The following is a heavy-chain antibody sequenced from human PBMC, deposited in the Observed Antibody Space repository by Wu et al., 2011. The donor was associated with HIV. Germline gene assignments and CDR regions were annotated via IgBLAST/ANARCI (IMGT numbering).Heavy chain of an antibody. V-gene: IGHV1-2*02. J-gene: IGHJ4*02. CDR3: ARKYCSGGGCYFYY. Sequence: QVQLVQSGAEVRSLGLSEVSCKASGYTFTGSYIHWVRQAPGQGLEWMGWINPNSGGTNFAQKFQGRVTMTRDTSISTAYMELSRLRSDDTAVYYCARKYCSGGGCYFYYWGQGTLVTVSS. D-gene: IGHD2-15*01. CDR1: GYTFTGSY. CDR2: INPNSGGT.